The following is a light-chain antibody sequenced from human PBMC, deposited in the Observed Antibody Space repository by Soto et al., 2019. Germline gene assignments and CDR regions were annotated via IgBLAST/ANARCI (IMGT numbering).Light chain of an antibody. CDR1: SSGVGAYNY. Sequence: QSALTQPPSASGSPGQSVTISCTGTSSGVGAYNYVSWYQQIPGKAPKLIIYEVSKRPSGVPDRFSGSNSGNTATLTVSGLQAEDEADYYCTSYEGTYGYFYVFGTGTKLTVL. CDR3: TSYEGTYGYFYV. CDR2: EVS. J-gene: IGLJ1*01. V-gene: IGLV2-8*01.